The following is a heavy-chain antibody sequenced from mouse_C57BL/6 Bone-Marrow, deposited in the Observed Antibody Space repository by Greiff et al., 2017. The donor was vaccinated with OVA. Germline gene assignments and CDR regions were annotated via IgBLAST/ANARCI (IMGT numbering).Heavy chain of an antibody. CDR1: GYTFTSYN. CDR3: ARSNDSSNYDAKDY. Sequence: QVQLKESGAELVRPGASVKMSCKASGYTFTSYNMHWVKQTPRQGLEWIGAIYPGNGDTSYNQKFKGKATLTVDKSTSTGYMQISSLTSEDSAVNFDARSNDSSNYDAKDYWGQGTSVTVSS. D-gene: IGHD1-1*01. J-gene: IGHJ4*01. CDR2: IYPGNGDT. V-gene: IGHV1-12*01.